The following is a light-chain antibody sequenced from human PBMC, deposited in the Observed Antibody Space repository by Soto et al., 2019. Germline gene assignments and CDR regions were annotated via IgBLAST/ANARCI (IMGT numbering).Light chain of an antibody. CDR3: QQYETYSGT. CDR2: RAS. Sequence: DIQMTQSPSSLFASVGDRVTITCRASQIINTWLAWYQQRPGKAPKLLIYRASNLVNGVPSRFSGSGSRTEFTLTISSLQPDDFSIYYCQQYETYSGTFGPGTKVDL. CDR1: QIINTW. J-gene: IGKJ3*01. V-gene: IGKV1-5*03.